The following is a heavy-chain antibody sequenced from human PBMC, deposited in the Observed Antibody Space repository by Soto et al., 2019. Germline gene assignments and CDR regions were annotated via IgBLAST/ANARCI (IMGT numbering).Heavy chain of an antibody. Sequence: ASETLSLTCAVSAGSISSRNWWTWVRQSPGKGLEWIGEIHHSGSTNYNPSLKSRVTISVDNSKNQFSLKLTSVTVADTAVYYRARDFKRYGSPPGPIEYWGLGRLVTVS. CDR1: AGSISSRNW. D-gene: IGHD5-18*01. J-gene: IGHJ4*02. V-gene: IGHV4-4*02. CDR2: IHHSGST. CDR3: ARDFKRYGSPPGPIEY.